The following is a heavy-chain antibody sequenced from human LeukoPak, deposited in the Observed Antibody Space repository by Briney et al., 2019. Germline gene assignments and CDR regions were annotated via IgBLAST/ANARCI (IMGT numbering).Heavy chain of an antibody. CDR1: GFTVSSNY. CDR3: ARDYSYGFGYFDY. J-gene: IGHJ4*02. CDR2: IYSGGST. Sequence: PGRSLRLSCAASGFTVSSNYMSWVRQAPGKGLEWVSVIYSGGSTYYADSVKGRFTISRDNSKNTLYLQMNSLRAEDTAVYYCARDYSYGFGYFDYWGQGTLVTVSS. D-gene: IGHD5-18*01. V-gene: IGHV3-66*01.